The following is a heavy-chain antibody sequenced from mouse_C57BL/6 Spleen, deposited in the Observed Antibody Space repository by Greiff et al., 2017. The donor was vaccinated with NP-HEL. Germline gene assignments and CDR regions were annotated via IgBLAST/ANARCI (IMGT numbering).Heavy chain of an antibody. Sequence: QVQLQQPGAELVKPGASVKLSCKASGYTFTEYTIHWVKQRSGQGLEWIGWFYPGSGSIKYNEKFKDKATLTADKSSSTVSMELSRMTSEDSAVYFCARHEETAQAFGYWGQVTTLTVSS. CDR3: ARHEETAQAFGY. D-gene: IGHD3-2*02. CDR2: FYPGSGSI. V-gene: IGHV1-62-2*01. CDR1: GYTFTEYT. J-gene: IGHJ2*01.